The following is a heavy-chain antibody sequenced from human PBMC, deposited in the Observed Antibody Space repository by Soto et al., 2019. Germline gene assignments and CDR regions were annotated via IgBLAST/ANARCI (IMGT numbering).Heavy chain of an antibody. V-gene: IGHV4-59*12. D-gene: IGHD3-10*01. CDR2: IYYSGST. CDR1: GGSISSYY. J-gene: IGHJ6*02. Sequence: SETLSLTCSVSGGSISSYYWSWIRQPPGKGLDYIGFIYYSGSTNYNPSLKSRVTISVDTSKNQFSLKLSSLIAEDTAVYYCARDMVRAMDVWGQGTTVTVSS. CDR3: ARDMVRAMDV.